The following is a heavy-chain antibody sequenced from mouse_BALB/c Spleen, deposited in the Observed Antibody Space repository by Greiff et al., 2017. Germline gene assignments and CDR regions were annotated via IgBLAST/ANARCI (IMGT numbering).Heavy chain of an antibody. V-gene: IGHV1-20*02. CDR2: INPYNGDT. J-gene: IGHJ3*01. CDR1: GYSFTGYF. Sequence: VQLQQSGPELVKPGASVKISCKASGYSFTGYFMNWVMQSHGKSLEWIGRINPYNGDTFYNQKFKGKATLTVDKSSSTAHMELRSLASEDSAVYYCARPYDGYYGLFAYWGQGTLVTVSA. CDR3: ARPYDGYYGLFAY. D-gene: IGHD2-3*01.